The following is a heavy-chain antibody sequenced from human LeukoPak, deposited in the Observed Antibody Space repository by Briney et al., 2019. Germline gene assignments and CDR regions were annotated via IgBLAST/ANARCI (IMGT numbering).Heavy chain of an antibody. CDR2: IIPIFGTA. V-gene: IGHV1-69*05. CDR1: GGTFSSYA. CDR3: ARVHYSKGKYYFDY. Sequence: GASVKVSCKASGGTFSSYAISWVRQAPGQGLEWMGGIIPIFGTANYAQKFQGRVTMTRDTSTSTVYMELSSLRSEDTAVYYCARVHYSKGKYYFDYWGQGTLVTVSS. D-gene: IGHD4-11*01. J-gene: IGHJ4*02.